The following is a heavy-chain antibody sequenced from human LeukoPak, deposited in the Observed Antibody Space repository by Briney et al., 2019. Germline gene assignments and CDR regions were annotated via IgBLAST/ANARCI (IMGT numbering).Heavy chain of an antibody. CDR3: ARDPHYPVGAL. V-gene: IGHV1-2*02. Sequence: ASVKVSCKASGYTFTGYYMHWVRQAPGQGLEWMGWINPNSGGTNCAQKFQGRVTMTRDTSISTAYMELSRLTSDDTAVYYCARDPHYPVGALWGQGTMVTVSS. CDR1: GYTFTGYY. CDR2: INPNSGGT. J-gene: IGHJ3*01. D-gene: IGHD1-26*01.